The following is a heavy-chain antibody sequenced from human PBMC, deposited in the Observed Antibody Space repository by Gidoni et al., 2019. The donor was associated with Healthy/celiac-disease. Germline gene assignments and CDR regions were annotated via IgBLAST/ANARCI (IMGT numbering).Heavy chain of an antibody. D-gene: IGHD3-3*01. J-gene: IGHJ3*02. Sequence: QVQLQHWVAGLLKPSETLSLTFAVPGGSFSGDYWSWIRQPPGKGLEWIGEINHSGSTNYTPSLKSRVTISVDTSKNQFSLKLSSVTAADTAVYYGASKGITIPFDIWGQGTMVTVSS. CDR3: ASKGITIPFDI. CDR2: INHSGST. V-gene: IGHV4-34*01. CDR1: GGSFSGDY.